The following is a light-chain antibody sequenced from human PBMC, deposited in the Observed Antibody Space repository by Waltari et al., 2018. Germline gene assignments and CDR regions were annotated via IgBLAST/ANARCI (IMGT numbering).Light chain of an antibody. V-gene: IGLV2-14*01. CDR2: DAS. J-gene: IGLJ2*01. CDR1: SNDVAGYNF. CDR3: SSQSSNDVVL. Sequence: QSALTQPASVSGSPGPSVSILCAGTSNDVAGYNFVSWYQARPGQAPRVIIYDASERPSGVSDRFSGSKSGNTASLTISGLQAEDEADYYCSSQSSNDVVLFGGGTKLTVL.